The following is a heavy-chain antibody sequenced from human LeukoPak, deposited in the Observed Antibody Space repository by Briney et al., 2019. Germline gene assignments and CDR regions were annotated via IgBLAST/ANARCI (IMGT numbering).Heavy chain of an antibody. CDR3: ARGVLCGSCYYYYGMDV. J-gene: IGHJ6*02. V-gene: IGHV4-59*01. D-gene: IGHD2-15*01. CDR2: IYYSGST. CDR1: GVSISSYY. Sequence: SETLSLTCTVSGVSISSYYWSWIRQPPGKGLEWIGYIYYSGSTNYNPSLKSRVTISVDTSKNQFSLKLSSVTAADTAVYYCARGVLCGSCYYYYGMDVWGQGTTVTVSS.